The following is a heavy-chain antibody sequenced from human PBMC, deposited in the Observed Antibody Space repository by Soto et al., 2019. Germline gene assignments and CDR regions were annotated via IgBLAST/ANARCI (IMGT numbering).Heavy chain of an antibody. Sequence: QVQLVQSGAEVKKPGSSVKVSCKASGGTFSSYAISWVRQAPGQGLEWMGGIIPIFGTADYAQKFQGRVTITADDSTSAAHMELMSLRSAATAVYYCAGPPPTGNYYYSGMDVWGQGTTVTVSS. CDR2: IIPIFGTA. CDR3: AGPPPTGNYYYSGMDV. V-gene: IGHV1-69*12. J-gene: IGHJ6*02. CDR1: GGTFSSYA.